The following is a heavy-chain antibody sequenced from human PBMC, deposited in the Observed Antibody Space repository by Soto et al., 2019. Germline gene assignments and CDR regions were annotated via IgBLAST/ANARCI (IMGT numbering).Heavy chain of an antibody. CDR1: GGSISSYY. J-gene: IGHJ6*02. CDR3: ARYSPYYYDSSGYYYYYYGMDV. Sequence: TSETLSLTSTVSGGSISSYYWGWIRQPPGKGLEGIGYIYYSGSTNYNPSLKSRVTISVDTSKNQFSLKLSSVTAADTAVYYCARYSPYYYDSSGYYYYYYGMDVWGQGTTVTVSS. D-gene: IGHD3-22*01. CDR2: IYYSGST. V-gene: IGHV4-59*08.